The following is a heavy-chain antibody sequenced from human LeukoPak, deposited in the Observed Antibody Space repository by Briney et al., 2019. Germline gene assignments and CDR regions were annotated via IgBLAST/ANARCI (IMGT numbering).Heavy chain of an antibody. D-gene: IGHD4-11*01. V-gene: IGHV4-39*01. CDR3: ARAPFNYYQAFDP. CDR2: IYYSGST. J-gene: IGHJ5*02. CDR1: GGSISNSGYH. Sequence: SETLSLTCTVSGGSISNSGYHWGCIRQPPGKGLEWIGNIYYSGSTYYNPSLKSRVTISVDTSKNQFSLKMTSVTAADTAVYYCARAPFNYYQAFDPWGQGTLVTVSS.